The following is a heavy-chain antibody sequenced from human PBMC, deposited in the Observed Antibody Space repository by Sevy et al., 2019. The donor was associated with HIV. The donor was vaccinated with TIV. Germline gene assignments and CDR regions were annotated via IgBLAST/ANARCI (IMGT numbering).Heavy chain of an antibody. V-gene: IGHV3-48*01. D-gene: IGHD2-21*01. CDR3: ARAGGDCYSKNECWFVS. CDR1: GFTFSAYS. CDR2: IGSSSGTI. Sequence: GGSLRLSCAASGFTFSAYSMNWVRQAPGKGLEWVSYIGSSSGTIYYADSVKGQFTISRDNAKSSLYLQMNGLRAEDTAVYYCARAGGDCYSKNECWFVSWGQGTLVTVSS. J-gene: IGHJ5*01.